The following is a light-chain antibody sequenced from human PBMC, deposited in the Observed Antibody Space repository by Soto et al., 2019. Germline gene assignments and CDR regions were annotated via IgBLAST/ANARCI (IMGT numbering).Light chain of an antibody. CDR1: QRIDNF. J-gene: IGKJ4*01. V-gene: IGKV1-39*02. CDR2: SAS. Sequence: DIQMTQSPSFLSASCGDRLTITCRSIQRIDNFLNWYQQKPGKAPKLLIYSASTLQSGVPSRFSGSGSGTEFTLTISSLQPDDFATYFCQQYNSYSPEGLTFGGGTKVDIK. CDR3: QQYNSYSPEGLT.